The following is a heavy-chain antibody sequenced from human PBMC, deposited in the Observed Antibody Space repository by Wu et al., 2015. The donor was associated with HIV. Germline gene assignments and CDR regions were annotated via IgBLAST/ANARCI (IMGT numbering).Heavy chain of an antibody. CDR1: GGTFSSYA. Sequence: QVQLVQSGAEVKKPGSSVKVSCKASGGTFSSYAISWVRQAPGQGLEWMGGIIPIFGTANYAQKFQGRVTITADESTSTAYMELSSLRSEDTAVYYCARDNTYYDFWSAVMPFRNWFDPWGQGTLVTVSS. CDR2: IIPIFGTA. V-gene: IGHV1-69*12. J-gene: IGHJ5*02. D-gene: IGHD3-3*01. CDR3: ARDNTYYDFWSAVMPFRNWFDP.